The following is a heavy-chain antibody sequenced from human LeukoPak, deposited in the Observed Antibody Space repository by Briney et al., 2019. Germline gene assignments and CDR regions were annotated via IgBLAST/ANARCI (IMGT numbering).Heavy chain of an antibody. V-gene: IGHV4-31*03. J-gene: IGHJ4*02. D-gene: IGHD5-18*01. CDR1: GGSISSGGYY. CDR3: ARGGARGYSYGADEYYFDY. CDR2: IYYSGST. Sequence: SETLSLTCTVSGGSISSGGYYWSWIRQHPGKGLEWTGYIYYSGSTYYNPSLKSRVTISVDTSKNQFSLKLSSVTAADTAVYYCARGGARGYSYGADEYYFDYWGQGTLVTVSS.